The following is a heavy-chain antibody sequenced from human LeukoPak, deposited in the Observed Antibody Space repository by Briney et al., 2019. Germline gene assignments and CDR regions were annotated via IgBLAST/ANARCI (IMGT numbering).Heavy chain of an antibody. CDR3: ARDQGRFEGGYSYGSDY. Sequence: GRSLRLSCAASGFTFSSYAMHWVRQAPGKGLEWVAVISYDGSNKYYADSVKGRFTISRDNSKNTLYLQMNSLRAEDTAVYYCARDQGRFEGGYSYGSDYWGQGTLVTVSS. CDR1: GFTFSSYA. D-gene: IGHD5-18*01. J-gene: IGHJ4*02. V-gene: IGHV3-30-3*01. CDR2: ISYDGSNK.